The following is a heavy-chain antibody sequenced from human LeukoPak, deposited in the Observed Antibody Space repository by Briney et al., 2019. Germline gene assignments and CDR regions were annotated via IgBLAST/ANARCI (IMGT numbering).Heavy chain of an antibody. V-gene: IGHV2-5*01. J-gene: IGHJ1*01. D-gene: IGHD3-10*01. CDR1: GFSLSTSRVG. Sequence: ESGPTLVNPTQTLTLTCTFSGFSLSTSRVGVGWIRQPPGKALEWLALIYWNDDKRYSPSLQIRLTITKANSKNQVVLTMTNMDPVDTATYYCALPIIPMVRGVITRTEYFQHWGQGTLVTVSS. CDR3: ALPIIPMVRGVITRTEYFQH. CDR2: IYWNDDK.